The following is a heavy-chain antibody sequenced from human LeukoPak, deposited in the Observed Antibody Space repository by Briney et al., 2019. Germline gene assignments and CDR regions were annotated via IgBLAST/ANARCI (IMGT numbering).Heavy chain of an antibody. CDR3: TTLSCGSDCYSREGDVFDI. CDR1: GYTFTSYA. Sequence: ASVKVSCKASGYTFTSYAMNWVRQAPGQGLEWMGWINTNTGNPTYAQGFTGRFVFSLDTSVSTAYLQMSSLKTEDTAVYYCTTLSCGSDCYSREGDVFDIWGQGTMVTVSS. J-gene: IGHJ3*02. CDR2: INTNTGNP. D-gene: IGHD2-21*02. V-gene: IGHV7-4-1*02.